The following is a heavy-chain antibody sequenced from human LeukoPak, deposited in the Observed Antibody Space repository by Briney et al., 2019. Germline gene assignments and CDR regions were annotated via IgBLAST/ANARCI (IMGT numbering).Heavy chain of an antibody. CDR3: ARSAHDIVVVVAATQYGMDV. V-gene: IGHV1-2*02. CDR2: INPNSGGT. Sequence: ASVKVSCNASGYTFTGYYMHWVRQAPGQGLEWMGWINPNSGGTNYAQKFQGRVTMTRDTSISTAYMELNRLRSDDTAVYYCARSAHDIVVVVAATQYGMDVWGQGTTVTVSS. D-gene: IGHD2-15*01. J-gene: IGHJ6*02. CDR1: GYTFTGYY.